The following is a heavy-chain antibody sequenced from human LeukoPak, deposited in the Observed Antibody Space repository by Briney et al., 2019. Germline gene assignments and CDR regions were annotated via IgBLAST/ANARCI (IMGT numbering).Heavy chain of an antibody. J-gene: IGHJ4*02. V-gene: IGHV3-30-3*01. Sequence: PGGSLRLSCAASGFTFSSYAMHWVRQAPGKGLEWVAVILYDGSNKYYADSVKGRFTISRDNSKNTMHLQMNSLRAEDTAVYYCARGNGFPYYFDYWGRGTLVTVSS. CDR1: GFTFSSYA. CDR2: ILYDGSNK. CDR3: ARGNGFPYYFDY. D-gene: IGHD2-8*01.